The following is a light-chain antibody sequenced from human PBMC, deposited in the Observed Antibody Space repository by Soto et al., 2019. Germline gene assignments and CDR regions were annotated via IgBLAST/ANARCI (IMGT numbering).Light chain of an antibody. J-gene: IGLJ1*01. Sequence: QSVLTQPASVSGSPGQSVTISCTGTSSDFGSYKFVSWYQHHPGKVPKVIIYETSKRPSGVSDRFSGSKSGNTDSLTISGLQAEDEAAYYCFSFTSTNTHVFGSGTKLTVL. CDR3: FSFTSTNTHV. CDR1: SSDFGSYKF. V-gene: IGLV2-23*01. CDR2: ETS.